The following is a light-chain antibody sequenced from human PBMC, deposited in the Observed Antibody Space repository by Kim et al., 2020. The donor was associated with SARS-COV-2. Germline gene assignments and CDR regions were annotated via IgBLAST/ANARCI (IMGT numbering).Light chain of an antibody. Sequence: EIVLTQSPGTLSLSPGERATLSCRASQSVSSSYLAWYQQKPGQAPRLLIYDASSRATGFPDRFSGSGSGTDFTLTISRLEPEDFAVYYCQHYGSSPRYTFGQGTKREI. V-gene: IGKV3-20*01. CDR2: DAS. CDR3: QHYGSSPRYT. CDR1: QSVSSSY. J-gene: IGKJ2*01.